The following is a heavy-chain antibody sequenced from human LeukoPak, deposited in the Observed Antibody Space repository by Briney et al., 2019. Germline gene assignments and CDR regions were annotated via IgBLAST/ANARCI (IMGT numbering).Heavy chain of an antibody. CDR1: GFTVSSNY. D-gene: IGHD2-8*01. CDR2: IYSGGST. CDR3: ARSARWAERYAF. Sequence: PGGSLRLSCAASGFTVSSNYMSWVRQAPGKGLEWVSVIYSGGSTYYADSVKGRFTISRDNSKNTLYLQMNSLRAEDTAVYYCARSARWAERYAFWGQGTLITVSS. J-gene: IGHJ4*02. V-gene: IGHV3-53*01.